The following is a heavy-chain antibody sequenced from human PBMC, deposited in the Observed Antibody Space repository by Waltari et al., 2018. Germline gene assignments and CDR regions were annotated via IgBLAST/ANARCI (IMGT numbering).Heavy chain of an antibody. CDR2: INSRGSTI. Sequence: VQLVESGGDLVQPGGSLGLSCAASGFTFSDFEMNWVRQAPGKGLEWLSYINSRGSTIYYADSVKGRFTVSRDNAKSSLYLQMNSLRVEDTAVYYCARDRDGYKKADLWGQGTLVTVSS. CDR3: ARDRDGYKKADL. V-gene: IGHV3-48*03. CDR1: GFTFSDFE. D-gene: IGHD5-12*01. J-gene: IGHJ5*02.